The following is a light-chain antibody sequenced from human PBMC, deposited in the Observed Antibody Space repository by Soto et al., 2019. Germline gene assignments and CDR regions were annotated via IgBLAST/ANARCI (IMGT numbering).Light chain of an antibody. CDR2: GAS. CDR3: HQYGSSLT. J-gene: IGKJ3*01. CDR1: QSVHNNY. V-gene: IGKV3-20*01. Sequence: EIVLTQSPGTLSLSPGERATLSCRASQSVHNNYLAWYQQKPGQAPRLLIDGASSRATGIPDRFSGSGSETDFTLTISSLEPEDFAVYYCHQYGSSLTFGPGTKVDIK.